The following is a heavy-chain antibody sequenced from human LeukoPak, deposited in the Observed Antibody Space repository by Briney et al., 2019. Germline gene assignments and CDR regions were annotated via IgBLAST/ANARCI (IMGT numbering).Heavy chain of an antibody. CDR1: GFTFSDYY. J-gene: IGHJ6*03. D-gene: IGHD6-19*01. CDR3: ARGIAVARAYYYMDV. V-gene: IGHV3-21*01. Sequence: GGSLRLSCAASGFTFSDYYMSWVRQAPGKGLEWVSSISSSSSYIYYADSVKGRFTISRDNAKNSLCLQMNSPRAEDTAVYYCARGIAVARAYYYMDVWGKGTTVTVSS. CDR2: ISSSSSYI.